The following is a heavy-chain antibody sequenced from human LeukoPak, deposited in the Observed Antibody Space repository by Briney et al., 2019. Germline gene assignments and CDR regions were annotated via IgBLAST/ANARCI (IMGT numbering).Heavy chain of an antibody. J-gene: IGHJ4*02. CDR2: IYYSGGT. D-gene: IGHD3-3*01. Sequence: SETLSLTCTVSGGSISSSSYYWGWIRQPPGKGLEWIGSIYYSGGTYYNPSLKRRVTISVDTSKNQFSLKLSSVTAADTAVYYCARRADFWSGYYTGWEGYYFDYWGQETLVTVSS. CDR3: ARRADFWSGYYTGWEGYYFDY. V-gene: IGHV4-39*01. CDR1: GGSISSSSYY.